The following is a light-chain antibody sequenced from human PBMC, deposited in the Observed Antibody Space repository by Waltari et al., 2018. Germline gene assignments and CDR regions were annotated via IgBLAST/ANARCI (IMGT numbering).Light chain of an antibody. Sequence: IVLTQSPGTLSLSPGESATLSCRTSQSVTRALAWYQQKPGQPPRPLIYGASNRATGIPDRFSGSGSGTDFSLTISSLEPEDFAVYYCQHYLRLPVTFGQGTKVEVK. CDR3: QHYLRLPVT. J-gene: IGKJ1*01. CDR2: GAS. V-gene: IGKV3-20*01. CDR1: QSVTRA.